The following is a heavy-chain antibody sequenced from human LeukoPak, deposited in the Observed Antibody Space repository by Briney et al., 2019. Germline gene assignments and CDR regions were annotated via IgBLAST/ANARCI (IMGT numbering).Heavy chain of an antibody. D-gene: IGHD3-10*01. J-gene: IGHJ6*02. CDR1: GGSISSYY. CDR3: ARDCSMVRGVIIKDYYGMDV. Sequence: SETLSLTCTVSGGSISSYYWSWIRQPAGKGLEWIGRIYTSGSTNYNPSLKSRVTMSVDTSKNQFSLKLSSVTAADTAVYYCARDCSMVRGVIIKDYYGMDVWGQGATVTVSS. CDR2: IYTSGST. V-gene: IGHV4-4*07.